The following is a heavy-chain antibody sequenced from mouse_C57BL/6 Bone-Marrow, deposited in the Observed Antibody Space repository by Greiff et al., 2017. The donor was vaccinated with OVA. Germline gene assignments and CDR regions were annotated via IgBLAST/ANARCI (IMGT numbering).Heavy chain of an antibody. Sequence: VQLQQSGPGLVKPSQSLSLTCSVTGYSITSGYYWNWIRQFPGNKLEWMGYISYDGSNNYNPSLKNRISITRDTSKTQFFLKLNSVTTEDTATYYCARDGTFYAMDYWGQGTSVTVSS. V-gene: IGHV3-6*01. CDR3: ARDGTFYAMDY. J-gene: IGHJ4*01. CDR2: ISYDGSN. D-gene: IGHD1-1*02. CDR1: GYSITSGYY.